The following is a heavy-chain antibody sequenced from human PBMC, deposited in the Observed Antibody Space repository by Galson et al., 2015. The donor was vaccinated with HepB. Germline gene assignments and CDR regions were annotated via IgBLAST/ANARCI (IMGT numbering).Heavy chain of an antibody. CDR3: AKDQGYRTYEDSGFDP. CDR2: ISYDGSNK. V-gene: IGHV3-30*18. Sequence: SLRLSCAASGFTFSSYGMHWVRQAPGKGLEWVAVISYDGSNKYYADSVKGRFTISRDNSKNTLYLQMNSLRAEDTAVYYCAKDQGYRTYEDSGFDPWGQGTLVTVSS. J-gene: IGHJ5*02. CDR1: GFTFSSYG. D-gene: IGHD5-18*01.